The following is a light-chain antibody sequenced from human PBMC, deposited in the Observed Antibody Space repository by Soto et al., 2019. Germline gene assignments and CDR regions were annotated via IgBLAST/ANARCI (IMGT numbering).Light chain of an antibody. J-gene: IGLJ1*01. Sequence: QSVLTQPASVSGSPGQSITISCTGNSSDVGGYNYVSWYQQHPGKAPKLMIYDVSNRPSGVSNRFSGSKSGNTASLTISGLQAEDEADYYCTSYTSSSTPYVFRPGTKVT. CDR3: TSYTSSSTPYV. V-gene: IGLV2-14*01. CDR2: DVS. CDR1: SSDVGGYNY.